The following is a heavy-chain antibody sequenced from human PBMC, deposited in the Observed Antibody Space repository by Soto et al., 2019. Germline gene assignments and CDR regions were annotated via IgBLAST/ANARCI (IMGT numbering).Heavy chain of an antibody. J-gene: IGHJ4*02. Sequence: SVKVSCKASGGTFSSYTISWVRQAPGQGLEWMGRIIPILGIANYAQKFQGRVTMTRNTSISTAYMELSSLRSEDTAAYYCARGADFWSGYYGDYWGQGTLVTVSS. CDR1: GGTFSSYT. D-gene: IGHD3-3*01. CDR3: ARGADFWSGYYGDY. V-gene: IGHV1-69*02. CDR2: IIPILGIA.